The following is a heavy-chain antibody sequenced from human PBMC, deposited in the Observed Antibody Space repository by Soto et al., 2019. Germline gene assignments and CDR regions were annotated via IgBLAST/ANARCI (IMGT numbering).Heavy chain of an antibody. CDR3: TRLISPVAARPS. Sequence: PGESLKISSKGSGYIFTDYWMAWVGQLPGQRPEWMGIIYPGDSDTRYSPSFKGQVTISADKSINTAYLQWSSLEVSDTAMYYCTRLISPVAARPSWGQGTLVTV. J-gene: IGHJ4*02. V-gene: IGHV5-51*01. D-gene: IGHD2-15*01. CDR1: GYIFTDYW. CDR2: IYPGDSDT.